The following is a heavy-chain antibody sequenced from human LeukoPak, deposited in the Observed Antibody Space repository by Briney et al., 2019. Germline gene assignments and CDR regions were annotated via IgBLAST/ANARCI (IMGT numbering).Heavy chain of an antibody. CDR2: IYYSGST. Sequence: SETLSLTCTVSGGSISSGDYYWSWIRQPPGKGLEWIGYIYYSGSTYYNPSLKSRVTISVDTSKNQFSLKLSSVTAADTAVYYCARDRGAGTIFGPVQLATHRGCMDVWGQGTTVTVSS. J-gene: IGHJ6*02. CDR3: ARDRGAGTIFGPVQLATHRGCMDV. V-gene: IGHV4-30-4*01. D-gene: IGHD3-3*01. CDR1: GGSISSGDYY.